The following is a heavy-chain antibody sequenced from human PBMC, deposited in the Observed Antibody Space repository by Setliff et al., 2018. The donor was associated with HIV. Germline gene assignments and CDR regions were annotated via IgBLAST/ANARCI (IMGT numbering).Heavy chain of an antibody. CDR3: ATQRDIVMVPGQGGFDI. CDR1: TYTFSSYV. D-gene: IGHD2-2*01. V-gene: IGHV1-18*01. J-gene: IGHJ3*02. CDR2: ISVYNGNT. Sequence: ASVKVSCKASTYTFSSYVINWVRQAPGQGLEWMGRISVYNGNTTYAQKLQGRVIMTTDTSTSTAYMELRSLRSDDTAMYYCATQRDIVMVPGQGGFDIWAQGTMVT.